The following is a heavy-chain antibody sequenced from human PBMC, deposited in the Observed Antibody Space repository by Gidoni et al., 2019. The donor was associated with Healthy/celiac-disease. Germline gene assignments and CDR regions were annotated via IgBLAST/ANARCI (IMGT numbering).Heavy chain of an antibody. J-gene: IGHJ1*01. CDR2: ISYDGSNK. V-gene: IGHV3-30*04. CDR1: GFPFSSYA. CDR3: ARDQWGGDIVVVPAAIEH. Sequence: QVQLVESGGGVVQPGRSLRLSCAASGFPFSSYAMHWVRQAPGKGLEWVAVISYDGSNKYYADSVKGRFTISRDNSKNTLYLQMNSLRAEDTAVYYCARDQWGGDIVVVPAAIEHWGQGTLVTVSS. D-gene: IGHD2-2*01.